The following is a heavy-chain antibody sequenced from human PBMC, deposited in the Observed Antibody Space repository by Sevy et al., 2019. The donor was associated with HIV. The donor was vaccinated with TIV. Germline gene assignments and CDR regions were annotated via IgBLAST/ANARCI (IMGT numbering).Heavy chain of an antibody. CDR3: STHAGIAAAGRVFDY. J-gene: IGHJ4*02. D-gene: IGHD6-13*01. CDR1: GFTFSDHY. V-gene: IGHV3-72*01. Sequence: GGSLRLSCAASGFTFSDHYMEWVRQAPGKGLEWVGRTRNKADGNTTEYAASVKGRFTISRDDSENSLYLQMNSLKTEDTAVYYCSTHAGIAAAGRVFDYWGQGALVTVSS. CDR2: TRNKADGNTT.